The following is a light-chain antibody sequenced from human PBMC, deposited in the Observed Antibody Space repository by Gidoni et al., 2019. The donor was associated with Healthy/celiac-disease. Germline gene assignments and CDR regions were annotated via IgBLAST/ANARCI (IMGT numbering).Light chain of an antibody. CDR2: GES. J-gene: IGKJ1*01. CDR1: QRVSSSY. CDR3: QQYGSSPPWT. V-gene: IGKV3-20*01. Sequence: IVLTQSPGTLSLSPGERATHSCSASQRVSSSYLAWYQQKHGQAPRLLIYGESSRAPGIPDRCSGSGSGTEFTLTISRLEPEEFAVYYCQQYGSSPPWTFGQGTKVEIK.